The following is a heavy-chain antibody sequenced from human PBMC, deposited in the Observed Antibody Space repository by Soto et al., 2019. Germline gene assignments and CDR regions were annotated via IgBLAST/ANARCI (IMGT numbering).Heavy chain of an antibody. V-gene: IGHV4-59*01. CDR2: IYYSGST. Sequence: SETLSLTCTVSGGSISSYYWSWIRQPPGKGLEWIGYIYYSGSTNYNPSLKSRVTISVDTSKNQFSLKLSSVTAADTAVDYCARGGYWGYGYWGQGTLVTVSS. D-gene: IGHD7-27*01. J-gene: IGHJ4*02. CDR1: GGSISSYY. CDR3: ARGGYWGYGY.